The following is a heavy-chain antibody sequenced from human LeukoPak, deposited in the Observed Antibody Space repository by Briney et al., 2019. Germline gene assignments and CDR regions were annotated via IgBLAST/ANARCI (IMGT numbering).Heavy chain of an antibody. CDR3: ARDVPTYYGFWSGYDYYFDY. CDR2: IRCYNGDT. J-gene: IGHJ4*02. Sequence: ASVKVSCKASGYPFSNLGITWVRQAPGQGLEWMGWIRCYNGDTHYAQKFQGRVTITADESTSTAYMELSSLRSEDTAVYYCARDVPTYYGFWSGYDYYFDYWGQGTLVTVSS. D-gene: IGHD3-3*01. CDR1: GYPFSNLG. V-gene: IGHV1-18*01.